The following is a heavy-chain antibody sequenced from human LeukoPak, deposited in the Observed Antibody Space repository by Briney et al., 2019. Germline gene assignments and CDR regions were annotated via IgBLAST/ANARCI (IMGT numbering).Heavy chain of an antibody. J-gene: IGHJ4*02. Sequence: SETLSLTCIVSGGSFSSYYWSWIRQPPGKGLEWIGYIYYSGSTDYNPSLKSRVTMSLDTSKNQFSLNLSSVTAADTAVYYCARAVITFGGVVAKGFDCWGQGTLVTVSS. CDR1: GGSFSSYY. CDR3: ARAVITFGGVVAKGFDC. D-gene: IGHD3-16*02. CDR2: IYYSGST. V-gene: IGHV4-59*01.